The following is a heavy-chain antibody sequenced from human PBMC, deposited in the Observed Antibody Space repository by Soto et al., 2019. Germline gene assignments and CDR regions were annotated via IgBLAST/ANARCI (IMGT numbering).Heavy chain of an antibody. J-gene: IGHJ2*01. D-gene: IGHD6-13*01. CDR3: AALIAAAGTSWYFDL. CDR1: GYTFTSYG. CDR2: ISAYNGNT. Sequence: QVQLVQSGAEVKKPGASVKVSCKASGYTFTSYGISWVRQAPGQGLEWMGWISAYNGNTNYAQKLQGRVTMTTDTSTSTAYLELRSLRSDDTAVYYCAALIAAAGTSWYFDLWGRGTLVTVSS. V-gene: IGHV1-18*01.